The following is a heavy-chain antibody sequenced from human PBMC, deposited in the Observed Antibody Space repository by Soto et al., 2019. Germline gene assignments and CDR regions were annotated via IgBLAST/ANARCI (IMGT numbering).Heavy chain of an antibody. D-gene: IGHD2-21*02. J-gene: IGHJ4*02. CDR1: GFTFTSSA. V-gene: IGHV1-58*01. CDR3: AAVPHIVVVTATPFLCF. CDR2: IVVGSGNT. Sequence: QMQLVQSGPEVKKPGTSVKVSCKASGFTFTSSAVQWVRQAREQRLEWIGWIVVGSGNTNYAQKFQERVTITRDMSTSPAHMELRSLRSEDTAVYYCAAVPHIVVVTATPFLCFWGQGTLVTVSS.